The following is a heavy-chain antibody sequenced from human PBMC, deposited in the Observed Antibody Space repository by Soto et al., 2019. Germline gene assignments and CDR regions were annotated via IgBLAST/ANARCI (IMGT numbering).Heavy chain of an antibody. Sequence: QVQLVESGGGVVQPGRSLRLSCAASGFTFSSYGMHWVRQALGKGLEWVALISYDGSNKYYADSVKRRFTISRDNSKNTMDLQMNSLRGADTAMYYCAKGVLTAVGIHDYWGHGTLVTVSS. J-gene: IGHJ4*01. V-gene: IGHV3-30*18. D-gene: IGHD6-19*01. CDR3: AKGVLTAVGIHDY. CDR1: GFTFSSYG. CDR2: ISYDGSNK.